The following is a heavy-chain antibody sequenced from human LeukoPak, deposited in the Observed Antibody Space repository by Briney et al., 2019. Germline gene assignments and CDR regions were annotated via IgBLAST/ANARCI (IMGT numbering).Heavy chain of an antibody. CDR2: INPNSGGT. V-gene: IGHV1-2*06. CDR1: GYTFTGYY. J-gene: IGHJ4*02. D-gene: IGHD5-12*01. CDR3: ARDYQGYEYYFDY. Sequence: ASVKVSCKASGYTFTGYYMHWVRQAPGQGLEWMGRINPNSGGTNYAQKFQGRVTMTRDTSISTAYMELSRLRSDDTAVYYCARDYQGYEYYFDYWGQGTLVTVSS.